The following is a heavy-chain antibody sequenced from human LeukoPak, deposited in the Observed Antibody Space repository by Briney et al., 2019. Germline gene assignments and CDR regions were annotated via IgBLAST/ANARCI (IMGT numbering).Heavy chain of an antibody. CDR2: ISWNNDSI. D-gene: IGHD7-27*01. CDR1: GFTFSSYA. CDR3: ARDLNWETY. J-gene: IGHJ4*02. Sequence: GGSLRLSCAASGFTFSSYAMHWVRQAPGKGLEWVSGISWNNDSIDYADSVKGRFTISRDNAKNSLYLQMSSLRTEDTALYYCARDLNWETYWGQGTLVSVSS. V-gene: IGHV3-9*01.